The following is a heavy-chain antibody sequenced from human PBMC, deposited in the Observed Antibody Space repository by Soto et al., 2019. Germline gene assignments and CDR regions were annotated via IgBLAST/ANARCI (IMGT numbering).Heavy chain of an antibody. Sequence: SETLSLTCTVSGYSISSGYHWAWIRQPPGKGLEWLGSVHYSGNTYYNPSLKSRLTISVDKSKNQFSLNLSSVTAADTAVYYCARQDRAVAEGRWFDPWGQGTLVTVSS. V-gene: IGHV4-38-2*02. CDR1: GYSISSGYH. CDR2: VHYSGNT. D-gene: IGHD6-19*01. J-gene: IGHJ5*02. CDR3: ARQDRAVAEGRWFDP.